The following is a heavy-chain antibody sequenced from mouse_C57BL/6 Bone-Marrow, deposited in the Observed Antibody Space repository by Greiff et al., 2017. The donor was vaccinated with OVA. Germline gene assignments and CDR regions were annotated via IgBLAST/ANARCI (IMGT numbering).Heavy chain of an antibody. Sequence: VQLQQSGTVLARPGASVKMSCKTSGYTFTSSWMHWVKQRPGQGLEWIGAIYPGNSDTSYNQKFKGKAKLTAVTSASTAYMELSSLTNEDSAVYYCTRSMTFWAWFAYWGQGTLVTVSA. CDR1: GYTFTSSW. CDR2: IYPGNSDT. V-gene: IGHV1-5*01. CDR3: TRSMTFWAWFAY. D-gene: IGHD2-13*01. J-gene: IGHJ3*01.